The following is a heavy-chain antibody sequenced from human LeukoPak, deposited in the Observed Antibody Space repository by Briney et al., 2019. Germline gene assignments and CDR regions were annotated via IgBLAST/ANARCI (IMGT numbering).Heavy chain of an antibody. Sequence: GEPLKISCKGSGYSFTNYWIGWVRQMPGKGLERMGIIYPSDSDTRYNPSFQGQVTISVDKSISTAYLQWSSLKASDTAMYYCAKILAIATAAYDAFDIWGQGTMVTVSS. J-gene: IGHJ3*02. D-gene: IGHD6-13*01. CDR2: IYPSDSDT. CDR1: GYSFTNYW. CDR3: AKILAIATAAYDAFDI. V-gene: IGHV5-51*01.